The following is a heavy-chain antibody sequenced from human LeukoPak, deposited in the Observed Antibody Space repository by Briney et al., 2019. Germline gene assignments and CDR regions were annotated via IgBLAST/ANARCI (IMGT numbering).Heavy chain of an antibody. CDR1: GFTFSGSA. CDR3: TRRYYDSSGYYSFDY. D-gene: IGHD3-22*01. CDR2: IRSKANSYAT. J-gene: IGHJ4*02. V-gene: IGHV3-73*01. Sequence: PGGSLRLSCAASGFTFSGSAMHWVRQASGKGLEWVGRIRSKANSYATAYAASVKGRFTISRDDSKNTAYLQMNGLKTEDTAVYYCTRRYYDSSGYYSFDYWGQGTLVTVSS.